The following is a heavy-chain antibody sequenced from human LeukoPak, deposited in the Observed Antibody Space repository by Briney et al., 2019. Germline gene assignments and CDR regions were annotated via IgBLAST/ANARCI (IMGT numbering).Heavy chain of an antibody. J-gene: IGHJ4*02. CDR1: GGTFSSYA. V-gene: IGHV1-69*04. D-gene: IGHD5-18*01. CDR2: IIPILGIA. CDR3: ARAQRSGYSYGPGDFDY. Sequence: GASVKVSCKASGGTFSSYAISWVRQAPGQGLEWMGRIIPILGIANYAQKFQGRVTITADKSTSTAYMELSSLRSEDTAVYYCARAQRSGYSYGPGDFDYWGQGTLVTVSS.